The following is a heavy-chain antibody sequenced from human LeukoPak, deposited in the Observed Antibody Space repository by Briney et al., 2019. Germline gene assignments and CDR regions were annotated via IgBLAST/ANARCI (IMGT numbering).Heavy chain of an antibody. D-gene: IGHD2-15*01. V-gene: IGHV4-30-2*01. CDR2: IYHSGST. J-gene: IGHJ6*02. CDR3: ARGLGYCSGGSCSPYYGMDV. Sequence: KPSETLSLTCTVSGGSISSGGYSWSWIRQPPGKGLEWIGYIYHSGSTYYNPSLKSRVTISVDRSKNQFSLKLSSVTAADTAVYYCARGLGYCSGGSCSPYYGMDVWGQGTTVTVSS. CDR1: GGSISSGGYS.